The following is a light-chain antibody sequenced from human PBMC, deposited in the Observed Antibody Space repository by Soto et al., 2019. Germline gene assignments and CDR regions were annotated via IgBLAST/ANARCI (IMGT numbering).Light chain of an antibody. Sequence: EIVMTQSPATLSVSPGEGATLSCRSSQSVSINLAWYQQKPGQAPRLLIYGASTRATSSPARFSGSGSGTEFSLPISSLLSEDFSVYYCQQYNNWPPITFGGGTKVEIK. CDR3: QQYNNWPPIT. CDR1: QSVSIN. CDR2: GAS. J-gene: IGKJ4*01. V-gene: IGKV3-15*01.